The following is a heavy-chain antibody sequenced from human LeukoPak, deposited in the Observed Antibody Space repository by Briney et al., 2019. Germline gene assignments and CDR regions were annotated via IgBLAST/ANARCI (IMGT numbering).Heavy chain of an antibody. J-gene: IGHJ4*02. CDR3: AREVGTYYGSGSHDY. Sequence: GGSLRLSCAASGFTFSSYGMHWVRQAPGKGLEWVSYISSSGSTIYYADSVKGRFTISRDNAKNSLYLQMNSLRAEDTAVYYCAREVGTYYGSGSHDYWGQGTLVTVSS. D-gene: IGHD3-10*01. V-gene: IGHV3-48*04. CDR1: GFTFSSYG. CDR2: ISSSGSTI.